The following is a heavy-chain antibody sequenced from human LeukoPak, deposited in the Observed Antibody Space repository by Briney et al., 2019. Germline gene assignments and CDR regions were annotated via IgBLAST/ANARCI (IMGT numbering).Heavy chain of an antibody. CDR2: IKSKTDGGTT. J-gene: IGHJ6*03. Sequence: KPGGSLRLSCAASGFTFSNAWMSWVRQAAGKGLEWVGRIKSKTDGGTTDYAAPVKGRFTISRDDSKNTLYLQMNSLKTEDTAVYYCTTFTVTLLYYYYYMDVWGKGTTVTVSS. V-gene: IGHV3-15*01. CDR1: GFTFSNAW. CDR3: TTFTVTLLYYYYYMDV. D-gene: IGHD4-17*01.